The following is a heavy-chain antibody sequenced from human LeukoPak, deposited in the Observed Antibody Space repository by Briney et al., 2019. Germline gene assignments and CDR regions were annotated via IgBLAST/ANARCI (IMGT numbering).Heavy chain of an antibody. D-gene: IGHD2-2*01. V-gene: IGHV3-21*01. Sequence: PGGSLRLSFEASELTFSSYSINGVGKAPGRGREWVSSISSSSSYIYYADSVKGRFTISRDNAKNSLYLQMNSLRAEDTAVYYCARANCSSTSCPDYWGQGTLVTVSS. CDR1: ELTFSSYS. J-gene: IGHJ4*02. CDR3: ARANCSSTSCPDY. CDR2: ISSSSSYI.